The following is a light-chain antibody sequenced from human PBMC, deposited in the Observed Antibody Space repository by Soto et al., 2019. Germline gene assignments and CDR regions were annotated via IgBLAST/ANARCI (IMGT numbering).Light chain of an antibody. CDR1: QSVSSY. V-gene: IGKV3-11*01. Sequence: EIVLTPSPATLSLSPGERATLSCRASQSVSSYLAWYQQKPGQAPRLLIYDASNRATGIPARFSGSGSGTDFTLTISSLEPEDFAVYYCQQRSKTFGQGTRLEIK. J-gene: IGKJ5*01. CDR3: QQRSKT. CDR2: DAS.